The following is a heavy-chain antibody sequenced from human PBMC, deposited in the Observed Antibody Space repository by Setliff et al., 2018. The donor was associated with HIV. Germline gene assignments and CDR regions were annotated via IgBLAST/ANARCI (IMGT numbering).Heavy chain of an antibody. D-gene: IGHD4-17*01. J-gene: IGHJ3*01. CDR1: GGSISTYY. Sequence: SETLSLTCTVSGGSISTYYWSWIRQPPGKGLEWIGSIYFTGSSDNNPSLKSRVTLSVDTSKHQFSLKLSSVTAADTAVYYCSRVQMAYAAFDVWGQGTMVTVSS. V-gene: IGHV4-59*01. CDR3: SRVQMAYAAFDV. CDR2: IYFTGSS.